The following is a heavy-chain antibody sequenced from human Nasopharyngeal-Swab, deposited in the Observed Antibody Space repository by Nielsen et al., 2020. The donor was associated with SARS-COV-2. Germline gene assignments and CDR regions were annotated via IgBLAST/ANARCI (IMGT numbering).Heavy chain of an antibody. CDR2: IYYSGST. J-gene: IGHJ6*03. CDR1: GGSISSGDYY. D-gene: IGHD2-2*01. CDR3: ARGVGPDYYYYYMDV. V-gene: IGHV4-61*08. Sequence: SETLSLTCTVSGGSISSGDYYWSWIRQPPGKGLEWIGYIYYSGSTNYNPSLKSRVTISVDTSKNQFSLKLSSVTAADTAVYYCARGVGPDYYYYYMDVWGKGTTVTVSS.